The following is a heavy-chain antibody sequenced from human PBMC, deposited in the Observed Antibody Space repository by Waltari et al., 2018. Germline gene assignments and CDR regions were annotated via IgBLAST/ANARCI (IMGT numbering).Heavy chain of an antibody. V-gene: IGHV3-21*01. CDR3: ARDHGNVRTSGY. Sequence: EVQLVESGGGLVKPGGSLRLSCAASGFTFSSYSMNWVRQAPGKGLEWVSSMSSSSSYIYYAESVKGRFTITRDNAKNSLYLQMNSLRAEDTAVYYCARDHGNVRTSGYWGQGTLVTVSS. CDR2: MSSSSSYI. J-gene: IGHJ4*02. D-gene: IGHD2-15*01. CDR1: GFTFSSYS.